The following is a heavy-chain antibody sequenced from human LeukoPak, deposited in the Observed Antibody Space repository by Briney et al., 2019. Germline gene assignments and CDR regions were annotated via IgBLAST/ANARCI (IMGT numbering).Heavy chain of an antibody. V-gene: IGHV3-30*04. CDR2: ISYDGSNK. Sequence: GRSLRLSCAASGFSFRSYAMHWARQAPGKGLEWVAVISYDGSNKYYADSVKGRFTISRDNYKNTLYLQMNSLRAEDTAVYYCARGRGVVISAFDIWGQGTMVTVSS. J-gene: IGHJ3*02. CDR3: ARGRGVVISAFDI. CDR1: GFSFRSYA. D-gene: IGHD3-22*01.